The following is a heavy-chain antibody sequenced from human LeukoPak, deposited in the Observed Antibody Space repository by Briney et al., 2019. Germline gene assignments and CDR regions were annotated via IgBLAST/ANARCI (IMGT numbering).Heavy chain of an antibody. CDR3: AREGSFISY. J-gene: IGHJ4*02. D-gene: IGHD3-10*01. CDR1: GFTFGSYE. CDR2: ISSSGSTT. Sequence: SGGSLRLSCAASGFTFGSYEMNWVRRAPGKGLEWVSYISSSGSTTYYADSVKGRFTISRDNAKNSLYLQLNSLRAEDTAVYYCAREGSFISYWGQGTLVTVSS. V-gene: IGHV3-48*03.